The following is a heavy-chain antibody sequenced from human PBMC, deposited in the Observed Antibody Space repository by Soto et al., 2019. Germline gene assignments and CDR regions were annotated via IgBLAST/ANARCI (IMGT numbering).Heavy chain of an antibody. CDR3: ARGNDYGDYYFDY. CDR2: IYYTGNT. CDR1: GGSISSYY. J-gene: IGHJ4*02. V-gene: IGHV4-59*01. D-gene: IGHD4-17*01. Sequence: PSETLSLTCTVSGGSISSYYWSWIRQPPGKGLEWIGYIYYTGNTNYNPSLKSRVTISVDTSKNQFSLKLGSVTAADTAVYYCARGNDYGDYYFDYWGQGTLVTVS.